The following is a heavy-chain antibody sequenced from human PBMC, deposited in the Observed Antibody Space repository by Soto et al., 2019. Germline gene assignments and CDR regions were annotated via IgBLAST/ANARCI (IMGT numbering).Heavy chain of an antibody. D-gene: IGHD5-12*01. CDR3: ARYLGYSGYDSSDY. CDR1: GFTVSNSY. J-gene: IGHJ4*02. Sequence: EVQLVESGGGLVQPGGSLRLSCVVSGFTVSNSYMNWVRQAPGKGLEWVSVIYSGGGTYYADSVKVRFTISRDNSKNTVYIQLNSLRAEDTAVYYCARYLGYSGYDSSDYWGQGTLFTVSS. V-gene: IGHV3-66*01. CDR2: IYSGGGT.